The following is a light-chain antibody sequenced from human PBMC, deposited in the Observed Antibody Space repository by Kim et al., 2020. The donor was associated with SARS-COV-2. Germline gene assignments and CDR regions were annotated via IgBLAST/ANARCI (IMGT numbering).Light chain of an antibody. V-gene: IGKV3-20*01. Sequence: EIVLTQSPGTLSLSPRERATLSCRASQSVSSSYLAWYQQKPGQAPRLLIYAASSRATGIPDRFSGSGSGTDFTLTISRLEPEDFVVYYCQQYGSSPQTFGQGTKVDIK. CDR3: QQYGSSPQT. CDR1: QSVSSSY. J-gene: IGKJ1*01. CDR2: AAS.